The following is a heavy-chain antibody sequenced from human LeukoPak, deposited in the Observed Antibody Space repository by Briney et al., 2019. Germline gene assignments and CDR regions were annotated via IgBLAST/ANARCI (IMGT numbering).Heavy chain of an antibody. CDR2: ISSSSSYI. CDR3: ARGQTAGPDDAFDI. V-gene: IGHV3-21*01. J-gene: IGHJ3*02. CDR1: GFTFSSYS. Sequence: GGSLRLSCAASGFTFSSYSMNWVRQAPGKGREWVSSISSSSSYIYYADSVKGRFTISRDNAKNSLYLQMNSLRAEDTAVYYCARGQTAGPDDAFDIWGQGTMVTVSS. D-gene: IGHD6-13*01.